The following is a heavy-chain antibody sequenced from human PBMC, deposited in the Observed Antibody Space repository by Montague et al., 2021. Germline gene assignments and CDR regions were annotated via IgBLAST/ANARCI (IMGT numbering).Heavy chain of an antibody. J-gene: IGHJ4*02. CDR1: GFPFSDYY. V-gene: IGHV3-11*01. CDR3: ARIRKGADY. CDR2: INTSGSTI. Sequence: LRLSFAASGFPFSDYYMSWIRQAPGKGLEWVSYINTSGSTIYYADSVKGRFTISRDNAKNSLYLQMNSLRAEDTAVYYCARIRKGADYWGQGTLVTVSS. D-gene: IGHD3-16*01.